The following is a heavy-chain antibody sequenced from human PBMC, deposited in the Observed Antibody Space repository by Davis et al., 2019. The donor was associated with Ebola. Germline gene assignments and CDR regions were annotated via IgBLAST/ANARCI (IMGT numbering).Heavy chain of an antibody. D-gene: IGHD2-2*02. CDR2: INSDGSST. J-gene: IGHJ4*02. CDR3: ARGGTLVPAAI. V-gene: IGHV3-74*01. CDR1: GFTFSSYW. Sequence: GESLKISCAASGFTFSSYWMHWVRQAPGKGLVWVSRINSDGSSTSYADSVKGRFTISRDNAKNTLYLQMNSLRAKDTAVYYCARGGTLVPAAIGGQGTLVTVSS.